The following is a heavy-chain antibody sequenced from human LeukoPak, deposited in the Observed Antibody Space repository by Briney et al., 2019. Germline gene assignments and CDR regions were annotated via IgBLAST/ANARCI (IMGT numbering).Heavy chain of an antibody. Sequence: GGSLRLSCAVSGFTVSSNYMSWVRQAPGKGLEWVSVIYSGGSTYYADSVKGRFTISRDISKNTLYLQMNSLRAEDTAIYYCARAPPDNSIQEVQGDYWGQGTLVTVSS. CDR2: IYSGGST. CDR3: ARAPPDNSIQEVQGDY. D-gene: IGHD3-3*02. V-gene: IGHV3-53*01. CDR1: GFTVSSNY. J-gene: IGHJ4*02.